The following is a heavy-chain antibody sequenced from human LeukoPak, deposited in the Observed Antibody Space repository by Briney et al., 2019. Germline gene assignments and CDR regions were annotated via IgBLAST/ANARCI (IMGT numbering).Heavy chain of an antibody. CDR1: GFTFSRNA. J-gene: IGHJ4*02. CDR2: LSGSGGDT. V-gene: IGHV3-23*01. CDR3: AKDPYGTRYFDY. Sequence: GGSLRLSCVASGFTFSRNAMSWVRQAPGKGLEWVSSLSGSGGDTYYADSVKGRFTISRDNSKNTVYLQMDSLKAEDTAVYYCAKDPYGTRYFDYWGQGTLVTVSS. D-gene: IGHD2-2*01.